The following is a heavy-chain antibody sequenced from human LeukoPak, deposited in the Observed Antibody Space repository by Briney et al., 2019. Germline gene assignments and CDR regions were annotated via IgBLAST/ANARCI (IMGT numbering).Heavy chain of an antibody. J-gene: IGHJ5*02. CDR2: INPNSGGT. D-gene: IGHD6-6*01. V-gene: IGHV1-2*02. CDR3: ARGRPPAARRVGDWFDP. Sequence: ASVKVSCKASGYTFTGYYMHWVRQAPGQGLEWMGWINPNSGGTNYAQKFQGRVTMTRDTSISTAYMELSRLRSDDTAVYYCARGRPPAARRVGDWFDPWGQGTLVTVSS. CDR1: GYTFTGYY.